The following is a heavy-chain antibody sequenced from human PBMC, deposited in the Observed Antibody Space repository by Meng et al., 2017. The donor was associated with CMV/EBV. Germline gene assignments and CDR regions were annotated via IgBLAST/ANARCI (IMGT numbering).Heavy chain of an antibody. Sequence: QVHLQQWGAGLFKPSETLSLTCAVYGGSFSGYYWSWIRQPPGKGLEWIGEINHSGSTNYNPSLKSRVTISVDTSKNQFSLKLSSVTAADTAVYYCARESMVRGEDWGQGTLVTVSS. CDR1: GGSFSGYY. V-gene: IGHV4-34*01. J-gene: IGHJ4*02. CDR3: ARESMVRGED. CDR2: INHSGST. D-gene: IGHD3-10*01.